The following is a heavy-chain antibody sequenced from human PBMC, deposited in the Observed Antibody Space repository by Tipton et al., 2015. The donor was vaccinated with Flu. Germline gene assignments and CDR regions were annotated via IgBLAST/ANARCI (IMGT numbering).Heavy chain of an antibody. J-gene: IGHJ6*02. Sequence: SLRLSCTASGFVFSGYAIHWVRQAPGKGLEWVSVIWNDGSKKYYAESVMGRFTISRDNTQKMVYLQMNSLRAEDTAVYYCARDHIGSNPFYGLDVWGQGATVSV. CDR1: GFVFSGYA. D-gene: IGHD2-21*01. V-gene: IGHV3-33*01. CDR3: ARDHIGSNPFYGLDV. CDR2: IWNDGSKK.